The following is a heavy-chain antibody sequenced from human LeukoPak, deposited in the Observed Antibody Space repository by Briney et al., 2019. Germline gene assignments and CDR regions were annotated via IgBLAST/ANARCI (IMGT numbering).Heavy chain of an antibody. V-gene: IGHV3-7*01. CDR1: GFTFTRFW. J-gene: IGHJ4*02. D-gene: IGHD1-26*01. Sequence: GGSLRLSCVGSGFTFTRFWMSWVRQSPGKGREWLAAISTDGGVKYYVGSVEGRFTISRDNAKNSVYLQMNSLRTEDSAVYFCARDDRSIGEPLAYWSRGSLVTVSS. CDR3: ARDDRSIGEPLAY. CDR2: ISTDGGVK.